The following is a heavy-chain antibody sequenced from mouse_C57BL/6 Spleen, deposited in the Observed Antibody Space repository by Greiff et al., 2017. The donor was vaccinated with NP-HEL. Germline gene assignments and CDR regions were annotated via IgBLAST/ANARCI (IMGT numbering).Heavy chain of an antibody. CDR2: IDPETGGP. Sequence: VQLQQSGAELVRPGASVTLSCKASGYTFTDYEMHWVKQTPVHGLEWIGAIDPETGGPAYNQKFKGKAILTADKSSSTAYMELRSLTSEDSAVYYCTSGGTITTVVAPDYWGQGTTLTVSS. CDR3: TSGGTITTVVAPDY. J-gene: IGHJ2*01. CDR1: GYTFTDYE. D-gene: IGHD1-1*01. V-gene: IGHV1-15*01.